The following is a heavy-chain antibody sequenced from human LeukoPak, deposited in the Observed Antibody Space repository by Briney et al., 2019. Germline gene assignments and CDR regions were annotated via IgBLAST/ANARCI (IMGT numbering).Heavy chain of an antibody. J-gene: IGHJ6*02. Sequence: SETLSLTCTVSGGSISSYYWSWIRQPPGKGLEWIGYIYYSGSTNYNPSLKSRVTISIDTSKNQFSLKLSSVTAADTAVYYCARLRPGDYPIHYYYYGMDVWGQGTTVTVSS. CDR2: IYYSGST. CDR1: GGSISSYY. D-gene: IGHD4-17*01. CDR3: ARLRPGDYPIHYYYYGMDV. V-gene: IGHV4-59*08.